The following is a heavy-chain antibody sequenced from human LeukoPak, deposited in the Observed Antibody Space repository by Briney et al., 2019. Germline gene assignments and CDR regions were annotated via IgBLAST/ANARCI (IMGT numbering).Heavy chain of an antibody. J-gene: IGHJ6*03. CDR3: ARAYSERYGLGYYYMDV. CDR1: GFTFSTYS. V-gene: IGHV3-21*01. CDR2: ISSSSSYI. Sequence: GGTLRLSCAASGFTFSTYSMNWVRQAPGKGLEWVSSISSSSSYIYYADSVKGRFTISRDNAKKSVYLQMNSLRAEDTAVYYCARAYSERYGLGYYYMDVWGKGTTVTISS. D-gene: IGHD1-26*01.